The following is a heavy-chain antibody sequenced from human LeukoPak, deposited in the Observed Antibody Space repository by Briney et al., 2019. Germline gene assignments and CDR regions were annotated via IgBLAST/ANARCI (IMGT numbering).Heavy chain of an antibody. CDR3: AREDGCNFRVIDY. CDR1: GVSISSYY. D-gene: IGHD5-24*01. V-gene: IGHV4-59*01. J-gene: IGHJ4*02. CDR2: VYYSGST. Sequence: SETLSLTCTVSGVSISSYYWTWIRQPPGKGLEWIGYVYYSGSTNYNPSLKSRVSISVDTSKNQFSLNLSSVTATDTAVYYCAREDGCNFRVIDYWGQGTLVTVSS.